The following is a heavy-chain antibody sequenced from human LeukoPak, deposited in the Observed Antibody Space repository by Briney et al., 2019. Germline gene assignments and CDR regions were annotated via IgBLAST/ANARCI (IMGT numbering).Heavy chain of an antibody. CDR1: GGSISSYY. CDR3: ARRVYGDYRLNYFDY. CDR2: IYYSGST. D-gene: IGHD4-17*01. J-gene: IGHJ4*02. Sequence: PSETLSLNCSVSGGSISSYYWSWIRQPPGQGLEWIGSIYYSGSTNYNPSLKSRVTISVDTSKNQFSLKLSSVTAADTAVYYCARRVYGDYRLNYFDYWGQGTLVTVSS. V-gene: IGHV4-59*08.